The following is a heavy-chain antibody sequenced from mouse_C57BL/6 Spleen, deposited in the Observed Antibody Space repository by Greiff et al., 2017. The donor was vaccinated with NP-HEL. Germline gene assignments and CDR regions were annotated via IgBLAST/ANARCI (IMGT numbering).Heavy chain of an antibody. CDR3: AQGSSYGSTWYFDV. V-gene: IGHV1-55*01. CDR2: IYPGSGST. Sequence: QVQLKQPGAELVKPGASVKMSCKASGYTFTSYWITWVKQRPGQGLEWIGDIYPGSGSTNYNEKFKSKATLTVDTSSSTAYMQLSSLTSEDSAVYYCAQGSSYGSTWYFDVWGTGTTVTVSS. CDR1: GYTFTSYW. J-gene: IGHJ1*03. D-gene: IGHD1-1*01.